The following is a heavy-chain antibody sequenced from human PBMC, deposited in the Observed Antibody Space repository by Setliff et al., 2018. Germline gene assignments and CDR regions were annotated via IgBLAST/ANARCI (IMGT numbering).Heavy chain of an antibody. J-gene: IGHJ4*02. CDR2: LHTSGST. CDR3: ARANTILGATDY. V-gene: IGHV4-61*02. CDR1: GASINSGTYY. D-gene: IGHD1-26*01. Sequence: PSQTLSLTCAVSGASINSGTYYWSWIRQPAGKGLEWVGRLHTSGSTTYNPSLQSRVTISVDTSKNHFSLNLTSVTAADTAVYFCARANTILGATDYWGQGTLVTVSS.